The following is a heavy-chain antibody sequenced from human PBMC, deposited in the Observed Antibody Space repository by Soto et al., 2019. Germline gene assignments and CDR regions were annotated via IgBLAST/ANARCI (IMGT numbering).Heavy chain of an antibody. CDR2: LNGGTGQT. CDR1: GYTFRTYG. CDR3: ARGKGMEENYFYYGLDI. Sequence: QVQVVQSGAEVKKPGASVKVSCKASGYTFRTYGMHWVRQAPGQSLEWMGWLNGGTGQTRYSQRFQDRLIITRDTSANTGYMELSSLRSEDTAVYYCARGKGMEENYFYYGLDIWGQGTTVTVSS. D-gene: IGHD1-1*01. J-gene: IGHJ6*02. V-gene: IGHV1-3*01.